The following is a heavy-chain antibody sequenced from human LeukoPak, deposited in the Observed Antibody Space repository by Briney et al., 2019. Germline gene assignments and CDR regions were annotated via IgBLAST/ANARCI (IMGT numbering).Heavy chain of an antibody. CDR2: IIPLFGTP. D-gene: IGHD3-22*01. Sequence: ASVKVSCKASGGTFSRYGISWVRHAPGQGLEWMGGIIPLFGTPNYARKFEGRVTITADESTSTAYMELRSLRSEDTAVYYCARGPDFQDSSGYLDLWGQGTLVTVSS. V-gene: IGHV1-69*13. J-gene: IGHJ4*02. CDR1: GGTFSRYG. CDR3: ARGPDFQDSSGYLDL.